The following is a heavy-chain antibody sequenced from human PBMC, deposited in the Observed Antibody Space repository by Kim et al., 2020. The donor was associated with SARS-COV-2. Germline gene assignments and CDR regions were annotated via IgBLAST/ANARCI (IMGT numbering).Heavy chain of an antibody. J-gene: IGHJ4*02. Sequence: ASVKVSCKASGYTFTSYGISWVRQAPGQGLEWLGWVGPYNGDTNYAQNLQGRVTLTTDTSTSTAFLELRSLRSDDTAVYFCARDRGYGDDTFDYWGQGTLVTVSS. CDR3: ARDRGYGDDTFDY. CDR2: VGPYNGDT. D-gene: IGHD4-17*01. V-gene: IGHV1-18*01. CDR1: GYTFTSYG.